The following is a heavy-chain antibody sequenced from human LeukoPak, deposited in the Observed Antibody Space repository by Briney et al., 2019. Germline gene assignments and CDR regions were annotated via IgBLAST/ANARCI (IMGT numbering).Heavy chain of an antibody. Sequence: SETLSLTCAVYGGSFSGYYWSWIRQPPGKGLEWIGEINHSGSTNYNPSLKSRDTISVDTSKNQFSLKLSSVTAADTAVYYCARLLVYYGSGSPPGAFDIWGQGTMVTVSS. D-gene: IGHD3-10*01. J-gene: IGHJ3*02. CDR1: GGSFSGYY. V-gene: IGHV4-34*01. CDR3: ARLLVYYGSGSPPGAFDI. CDR2: INHSGST.